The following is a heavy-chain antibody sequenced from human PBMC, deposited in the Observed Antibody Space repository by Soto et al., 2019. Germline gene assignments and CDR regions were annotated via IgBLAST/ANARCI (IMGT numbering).Heavy chain of an antibody. CDR2: ISSSGSTI. J-gene: IGHJ6*03. D-gene: IGHD2-2*01. CDR1: GFTFSDYY. CDR3: AREGLYCSSTSCYPPYYYYMDV. Sequence: GGSLRLSCAASGFTFSDYYMSWIRQAPGKGLEWVSYISSSGSTIYYADSVKGRFTISRDNAKNSLYLQMNSLRAEDTAVYYCAREGLYCSSTSCYPPYYYYMDVWGKGTTVTVSS. V-gene: IGHV3-11*01.